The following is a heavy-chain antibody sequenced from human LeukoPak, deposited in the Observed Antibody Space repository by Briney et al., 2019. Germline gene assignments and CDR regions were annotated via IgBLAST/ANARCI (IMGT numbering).Heavy chain of an antibody. CDR3: AKLSTLVTIDY. V-gene: IGHV3-23*01. J-gene: IGHJ4*02. D-gene: IGHD1-26*01. CDR2: ISGSGGST. CDR1: GGSFSGYY. Sequence: PSETLSLTCAVYGGSFSGYYWSWIRQPPGKGLEWVSAISGSGGSTYYADSVKGRFTISRDNSKNTLYLQMNSLRAEDTAVYYCAKLSTLVTIDYRGQGTLVTVSS.